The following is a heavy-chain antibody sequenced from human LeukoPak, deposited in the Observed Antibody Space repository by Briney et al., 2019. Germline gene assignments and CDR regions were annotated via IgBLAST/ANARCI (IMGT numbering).Heavy chain of an antibody. D-gene: IGHD1-26*01. Sequence: ASVKVSCKASGYTFTGYDMHWGRQAPGQGLEWMGWINPNSGGTNYAQKFQGRVTMTRDMSTSTDYMELSSLRSEDTAIYYCARDNSVGDNAWWFDPWGQGTLVTVSS. CDR3: ARDNSVGDNAWWFDP. CDR1: GYTFTGYD. V-gene: IGHV1-2*02. CDR2: INPNSGGT. J-gene: IGHJ5*02.